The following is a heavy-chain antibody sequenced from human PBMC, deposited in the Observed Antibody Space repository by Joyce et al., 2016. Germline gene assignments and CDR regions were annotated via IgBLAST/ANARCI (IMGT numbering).Heavy chain of an antibody. CDR2: ISPMLNMT. CDR3: AGTFNYPHHDGMDV. J-gene: IGHJ6*02. V-gene: IGHV1-69*02. CDR1: GGSFNKYT. D-gene: IGHD5-24*01. Sequence: QVHLVQSGAEVKKSGSSVKVSCKASGGSFNKYTVSWVRQAPGQGLARMGRISPMLNMTNYAQEFQGRVTITADKATTTAYMQLTGLRSDDTAVYFCAGTFNYPHHDGMDVWGQGTTVTVSS.